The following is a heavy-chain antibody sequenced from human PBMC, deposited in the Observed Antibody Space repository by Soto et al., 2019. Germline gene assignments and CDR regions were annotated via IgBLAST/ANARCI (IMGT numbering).Heavy chain of an antibody. CDR2: IWYDGSNK. CDR1: GFTFSSYG. V-gene: IGHV3-33*01. D-gene: IGHD6-19*01. CDR3: ARDSHVGSGWQLTADY. Sequence: GGSLRLSCAASGFTFSSYGMHWVRQAPGKGLEWVAVIWYDGSNKYYAESVKGRFTISRDNSKNTLYLQMNNLRAEDTAVYYCARDSHVGSGWQLTADYWGQGTLVTVSS. J-gene: IGHJ4*02.